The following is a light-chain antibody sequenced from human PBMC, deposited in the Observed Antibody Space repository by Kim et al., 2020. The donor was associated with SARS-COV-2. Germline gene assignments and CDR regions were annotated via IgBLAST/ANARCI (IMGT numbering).Light chain of an antibody. V-gene: IGKV1-5*01. CDR3: QQYNSYPWT. CDR1: QSISSW. Sequence: GDRVTITCRASQSISSWLTWYQQKPGKAPKLLIYDASSLESGVPSRFSGSGSGTEFTLTISSLQPDDFATYYCQQYNSYPWTFGQGTKVDIK. CDR2: DAS. J-gene: IGKJ1*01.